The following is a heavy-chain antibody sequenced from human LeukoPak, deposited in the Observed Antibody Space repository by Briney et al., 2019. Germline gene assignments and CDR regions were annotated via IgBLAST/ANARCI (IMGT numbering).Heavy chain of an antibody. D-gene: IGHD1/OR15-1a*01. Sequence: GASMKVSCKASGYTFTNYYIHWVRQAPGQGLEWMGIINPSGGSTNYAQKFQGRVIMTTDTSTITVYMEVSSLRSEDTAVYYCARWRTTYLDYWGQGTLVTVSS. CDR2: INPSGGST. V-gene: IGHV1-46*01. J-gene: IGHJ4*02. CDR1: GYTFTNYY. CDR3: ARWRTTYLDY.